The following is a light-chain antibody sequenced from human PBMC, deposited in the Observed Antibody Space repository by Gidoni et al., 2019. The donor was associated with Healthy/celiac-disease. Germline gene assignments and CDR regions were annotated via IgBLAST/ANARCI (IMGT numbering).Light chain of an antibody. CDR1: QSISSY. V-gene: IGKV1-39*01. J-gene: IGKJ1*01. Sequence: DIQMTHSPYSLSASVGDRVTITCRATQSISSYLNCSQQKPGKAPKLLTYAASSLQSGVPSRFSGSESGTDFTLTISSLQPEDFATYSCQQSYSTPQKFGQETKVEIK. CDR2: AAS. CDR3: QQSYSTPQK.